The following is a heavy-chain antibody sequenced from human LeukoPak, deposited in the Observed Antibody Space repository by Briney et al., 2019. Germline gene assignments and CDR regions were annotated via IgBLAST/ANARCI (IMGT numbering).Heavy chain of an antibody. CDR1: GFTFSSYG. Sequence: PGRSLRLSCAASGFTFSSYGTHWVRQAPGKGLEWVAVIWYDGSNKYYADSVKGRFTISRDNSKNTLYLQMNSLRAEDTAVYYCAKDNGGYSYGSDYWGQGTLVTVSS. CDR3: AKDNGGYSYGSDY. CDR2: IWYDGSNK. J-gene: IGHJ4*02. V-gene: IGHV3-33*06. D-gene: IGHD5-18*01.